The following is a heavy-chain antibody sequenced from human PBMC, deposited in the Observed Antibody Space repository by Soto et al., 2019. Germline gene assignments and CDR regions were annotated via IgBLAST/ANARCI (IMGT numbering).Heavy chain of an antibody. J-gene: IGHJ4*02. V-gene: IGHV3-74*01. Sequence: GGSLRLSCAASGFTFSPFWMHWVRQAPGKGLVWVSRINTDGSFRNYADSVEGRFTISRDNAKSTLFLHLNSLTAEDSAVYYCAASLSGDPYPLDYWGQGTLVTVSS. D-gene: IGHD7-27*01. CDR1: GFTFSPFW. CDR2: INTDGSFR. CDR3: AASLSGDPYPLDY.